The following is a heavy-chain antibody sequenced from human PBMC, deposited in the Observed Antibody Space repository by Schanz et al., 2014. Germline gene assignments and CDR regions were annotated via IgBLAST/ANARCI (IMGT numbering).Heavy chain of an antibody. CDR2: IKQDGSEK. D-gene: IGHD2-15*01. CDR1: GFIFSNSW. CDR3: AAGGGFLIDY. Sequence: EVQLVESGGGLVQPGGSLRLSCAASGFIFSNSWMSWVRQAPGKGLEWVANIKQDGSEKYYVDSVKGRFTISRDNAKNSLYLQMNSLTAEDTAVYYCAAGGGFLIDYWGQGTLVTVSS. J-gene: IGHJ4*02. V-gene: IGHV3-7*01.